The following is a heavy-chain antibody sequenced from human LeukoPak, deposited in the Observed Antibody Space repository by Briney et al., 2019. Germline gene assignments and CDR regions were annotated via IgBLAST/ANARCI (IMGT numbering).Heavy chain of an antibody. CDR2: IYHSGST. Sequence: SETPSLTCAVSGGSISSGGYSWSWIRQPPGKGLEWIGYIYHSGSTYYNPSLKSRVTISVDRSKNQFSLKLSSVTAADTAVYYCASNGYDYVWGSYRSLWGQGTLVTVSS. D-gene: IGHD3-16*02. CDR3: ASNGYDYVWGSYRSL. J-gene: IGHJ4*02. V-gene: IGHV4-30-2*01. CDR1: GGSISSGGYS.